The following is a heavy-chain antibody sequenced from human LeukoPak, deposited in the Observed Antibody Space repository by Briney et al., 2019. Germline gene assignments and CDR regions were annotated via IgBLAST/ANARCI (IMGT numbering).Heavy chain of an antibody. J-gene: IGHJ4*02. D-gene: IGHD4-23*01. Sequence: ASVKVSCKASGYTFTSYDFNWLRQATGQGPEWMGWMNPNSGATGYAQKFQGRVTMTRSASINTAYMELTNLRSEDTAVYYCAREKDGGNSLLDYWGQGTLVTVSS. CDR3: AREKDGGNSLLDY. CDR2: MNPNSGAT. V-gene: IGHV1-8*01. CDR1: GYTFTSYD.